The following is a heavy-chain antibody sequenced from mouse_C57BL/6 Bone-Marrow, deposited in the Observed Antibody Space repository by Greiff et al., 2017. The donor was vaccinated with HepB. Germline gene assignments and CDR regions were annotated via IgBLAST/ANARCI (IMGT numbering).Heavy chain of an antibody. V-gene: IGHV14-4*01. Sequence: VQLQQSGAELVRPGASVKLSCTASGFNIKDDYMHWVKQRPEQGLEWIGWIDPENGDTEYASKFQGKATITADTSSNTAYLQLSSLTSEDTAVYYCTTGNYSYWGQGTLVTVSA. D-gene: IGHD2-1*01. CDR3: TTGNYSY. CDR1: GFNIKDDY. J-gene: IGHJ3*01. CDR2: IDPENGDT.